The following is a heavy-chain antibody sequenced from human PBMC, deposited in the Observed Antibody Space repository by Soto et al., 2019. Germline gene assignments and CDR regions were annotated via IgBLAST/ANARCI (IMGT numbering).Heavy chain of an antibody. CDR1: GGTFSSYA. J-gene: IGHJ5*02. D-gene: IGHD2-15*01. V-gene: IGHV1-69*01. Sequence: QVQLVQSGAEVKKPGSSVKVSCKASGGTFSSYAISWVRQAPGQGLEWMGGNIPIFGTANYAQKFKGRVTITADGSTCTAYMELSSLRSEDTAVYYCARDMAGEYCSGGSCYLNWFDPWGQGTLVTVSS. CDR2: NIPIFGTA. CDR3: ARDMAGEYCSGGSCYLNWFDP.